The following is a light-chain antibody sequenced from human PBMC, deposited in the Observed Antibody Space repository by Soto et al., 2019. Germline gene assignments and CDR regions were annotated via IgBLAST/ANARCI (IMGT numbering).Light chain of an antibody. V-gene: IGKV3-15*01. Sequence: EIVMTQSPDTLSVSVGDRATLSCRASQSVSSNLAWYQQKPGQAPRLLIHGASTRATGIPARFRGIGSGTEFTLTISSLQSEDFGVYYCQQYNDWLPITFGQGTRLEIK. CDR3: QQYNDWLPIT. CDR2: GAS. J-gene: IGKJ5*01. CDR1: QSVSSN.